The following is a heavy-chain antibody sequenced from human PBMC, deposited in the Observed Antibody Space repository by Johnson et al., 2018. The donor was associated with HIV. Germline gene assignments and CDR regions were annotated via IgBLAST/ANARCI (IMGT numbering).Heavy chain of an antibody. Sequence: QMLLVESGGSVVRPGGSLRLSCAASGFTFSSYAIHWVRQAPGKGLEWVAVISYDGSNKYYADSVKGRFTISRDNSKNTLYLQMNSLRAEDTAVYYCASDWGSRHAFDIWGQGTMVTVSS. J-gene: IGHJ3*02. CDR3: ASDWGSRHAFDI. D-gene: IGHD7-27*01. CDR2: ISYDGSNK. V-gene: IGHV3-30*04. CDR1: GFTFSSYA.